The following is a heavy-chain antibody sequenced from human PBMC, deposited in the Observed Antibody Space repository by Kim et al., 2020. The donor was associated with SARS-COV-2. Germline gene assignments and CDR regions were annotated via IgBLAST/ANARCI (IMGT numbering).Heavy chain of an antibody. J-gene: IGHJ5*02. CDR3: ARDTYNWNYWIWFDP. CDR2: IKQDGSEK. CDR1: GFTFSSYW. Sequence: GGSLRLSCAASGFTFSSYWMSWVRQAPGKGLEWVANIKQDGSEKYYVDSVKGRFTISRDNAKNSLYLQMNSLRAEDTAVYYCARDTYNWNYWIWFDPWGQGTLVTVSS. V-gene: IGHV3-7*03. D-gene: IGHD1-7*01.